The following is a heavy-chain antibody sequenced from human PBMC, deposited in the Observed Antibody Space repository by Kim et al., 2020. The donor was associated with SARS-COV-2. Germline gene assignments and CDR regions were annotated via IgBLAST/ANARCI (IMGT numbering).Heavy chain of an antibody. CDR2: IYPQNSDT. CDR1: GNIFKDYW. Sequence: GESLKISCQGSGNIFKDYWIGWVRQVPGKGLEWMGIIYPQNSDTQYSPPFQGHVTISVDNSISTAYLQWTSLTASDTAVYFCARRRSYDSLFDPWCQGTL. V-gene: IGHV5-51*01. D-gene: IGHD3-9*01. J-gene: IGHJ5*02. CDR3: ARRRSYDSLFDP.